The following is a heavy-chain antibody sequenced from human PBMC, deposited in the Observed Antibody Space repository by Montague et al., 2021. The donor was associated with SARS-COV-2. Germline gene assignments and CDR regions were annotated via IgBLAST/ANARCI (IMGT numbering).Heavy chain of an antibody. CDR2: ISYDGNNQ. CDR3: SKGQYPSIWSDFDC. D-gene: IGHD2-2*02. J-gene: IGHJ4*02. Sequence: SLRLSCAASGFTFSNYPMHWVRQAPGKGLDWIAVISYDGNNQDYAESLKGRITISRDNSKNTLFLHMDSPRPEDTAVYYCSKGQYPSIWSDFDCWGQGTLVTVSS. CDR1: GFTFSNYP. V-gene: IGHV3-30*04.